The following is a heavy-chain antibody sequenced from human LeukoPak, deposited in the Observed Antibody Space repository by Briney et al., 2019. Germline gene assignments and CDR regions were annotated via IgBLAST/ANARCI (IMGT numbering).Heavy chain of an antibody. J-gene: IGHJ4*02. CDR3: ARGRSYYDSSGYGY. D-gene: IGHD3-22*01. CDR1: GGSISSYY. V-gene: IGHV4-59*01. Sequence: SETLSLTCTVSGGSISSYYWSWIRQPPGKGLEWIGYIYYSGSTNYNPSLKSRVTISVDTSKNQFSLKLSSVTPADTAVYYCARGRSYYDSSGYGYWGQGTLVTVSS. CDR2: IYYSGST.